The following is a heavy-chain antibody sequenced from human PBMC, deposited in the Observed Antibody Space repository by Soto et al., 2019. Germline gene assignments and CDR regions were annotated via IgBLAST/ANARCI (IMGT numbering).Heavy chain of an antibody. CDR1: GDSVSSNSAA. CDR3: ARDSSGWYGGPYDY. V-gene: IGHV6-1*01. J-gene: IGHJ4*02. D-gene: IGHD6-19*01. CDR2: TYYRSKWYN. Sequence: SETLSLTCAISGDSVSSNSAAWNWIRQSPSRGLERLGRTYYRSKWYNDYAVSVKSRITINPDTSKNQFSLQLNSVTLEDTAVYYCARDSSGWYGGPYDYWGQGTLVTVSS.